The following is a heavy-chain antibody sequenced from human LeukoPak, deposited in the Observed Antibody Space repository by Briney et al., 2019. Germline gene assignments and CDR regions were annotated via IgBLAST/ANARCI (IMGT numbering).Heavy chain of an antibody. CDR1: GGSISSYY. Sequence: SSETLSLTCTVSGGSISSYYWSWIRQPPGKGLEWIGYIYYSGSTNYNPSLKSRVTISVDTSKNQFSLKLSSVTAADTAVYYCARSRAVVTRSYFDYWGQGTLVTVSS. D-gene: IGHD4-23*01. J-gene: IGHJ4*02. V-gene: IGHV4-59*01. CDR3: ARSRAVVTRSYFDY. CDR2: IYYSGST.